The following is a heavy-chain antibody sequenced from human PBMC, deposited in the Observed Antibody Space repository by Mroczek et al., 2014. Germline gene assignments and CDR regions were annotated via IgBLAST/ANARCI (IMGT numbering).Heavy chain of an antibody. D-gene: IGHD1-26*01. CDR2: INHSGST. Sequence: QVQLQESGAGLLKPSETLSLTCAVYGGSFSGYYWSWIRQPPGKGLEWIGEINHSGSTNYNPSLKSRVTISVDTSKNQFSLKLSSVTAADTAVYYCATEAGGSYDAFDIWGQGTMVTVSS. V-gene: IGHV4-34*01. J-gene: IGHJ3*02. CDR1: GGSFSGYY. CDR3: ATEAGGSYDAFDI.